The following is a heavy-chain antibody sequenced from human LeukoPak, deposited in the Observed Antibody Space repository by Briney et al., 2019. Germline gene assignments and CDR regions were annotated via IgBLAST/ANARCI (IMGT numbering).Heavy chain of an antibody. J-gene: IGHJ3*02. CDR1: GYTFTDYY. Sequence: ASVKVPCKTSGYTFTDYYIHWVRQAPGQGLEWMGWINPKSVDTRYAQNFQDRVTMTRDTSITTAYMELSGLRSDDTALYYCARGSEVGGTEKNALDIWGQGTMVTVSS. CDR3: ARGSEVGGTEKNALDI. D-gene: IGHD1-26*01. CDR2: INPKSVDT. V-gene: IGHV1-2*02.